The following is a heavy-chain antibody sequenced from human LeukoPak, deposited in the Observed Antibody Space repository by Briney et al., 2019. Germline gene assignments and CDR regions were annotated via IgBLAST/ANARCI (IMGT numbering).Heavy chain of an antibody. J-gene: IGHJ6*04. CDR1: GGSFSGYY. V-gene: IGHV4-34*01. Sequence: SETLSLTCAVYGGSFSGYYWSWIRQPPGKGLEWIGEINHSGSTNYNPSLKSRVTISVDTSKNQFSLKLSSVTAADTAVYYCARDRALYYYYAMDVWGKGTTVTVSS. CDR2: INHSGST. CDR3: ARDRALYYYYAMDV.